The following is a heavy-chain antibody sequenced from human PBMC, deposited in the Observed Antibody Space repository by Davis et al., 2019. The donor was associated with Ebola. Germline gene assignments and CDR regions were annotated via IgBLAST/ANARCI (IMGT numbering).Heavy chain of an antibody. CDR2: INPSGGST. V-gene: IGHV1-46*01. Sequence: ASVKVSCKASGYTFPSYYMHWVRQAPGQGLEWMGIINPSGGSTSYAQKFQGRVTMTRDTSTSTVYMELSSLRSEDTAVYYCARDWCSSTSCYTDAFDIWGQGTMVTVSS. CDR3: ARDWCSSTSCYTDAFDI. D-gene: IGHD2-2*02. J-gene: IGHJ3*02. CDR1: GYTFPSYY.